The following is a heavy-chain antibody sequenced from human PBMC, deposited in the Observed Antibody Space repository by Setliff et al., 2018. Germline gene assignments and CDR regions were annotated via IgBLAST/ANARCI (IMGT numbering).Heavy chain of an antibody. CDR1: GYTFISYG. CDR2: ISAYNGNT. CDR3: ARVLFHCSSTSCYLDAVDI. Sequence: ASVKVSCKASGYTFISYGISWVRQAPGQGLEWMGWISAYNGNTNYAQKLQGRVTMTTDTSTSTAYMELRSLRSDDTAVYYCARVLFHCSSTSCYLDAVDIWGQGTRVTVS. V-gene: IGHV1-18*01. J-gene: IGHJ3*02. D-gene: IGHD2-2*01.